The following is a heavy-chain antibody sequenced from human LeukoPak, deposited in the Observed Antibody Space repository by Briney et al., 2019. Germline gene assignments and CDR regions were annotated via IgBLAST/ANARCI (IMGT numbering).Heavy chain of an antibody. CDR1: GFSFSRYG. CDR3: ARDIIAAAGTD. J-gene: IGHJ4*02. D-gene: IGHD6-13*01. CDR2: ISSSSSYI. Sequence: GGSLRLSCAASGFSFSRYGMNWVRQAPGKGLEWVSSISSSSSYIYYADSVKGRFTISRDNAKNSLYLQMNSLRAEDTAVYYCARDIIAAAGTDWGQGTLVTVSS. V-gene: IGHV3-21*04.